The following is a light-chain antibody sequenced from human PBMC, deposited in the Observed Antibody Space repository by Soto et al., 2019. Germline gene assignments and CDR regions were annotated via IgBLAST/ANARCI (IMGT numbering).Light chain of an antibody. CDR3: LLSYSGARGV. Sequence: QAVVTQEPSLTVSPGGTVTLNCGSSTGAVTSGHYPYWFQQKPGQAPRTLIYDTSNKHSWTPARFSGSLLVGKAALTLSGAQPEDEAEYYCLLSYSGARGVFGGGTKLTVL. J-gene: IGLJ2*01. V-gene: IGLV7-46*01. CDR2: DTS. CDR1: TGAVTSGHY.